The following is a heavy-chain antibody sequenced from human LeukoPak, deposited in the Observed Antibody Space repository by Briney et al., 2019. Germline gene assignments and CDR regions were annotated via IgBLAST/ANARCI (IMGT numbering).Heavy chain of an antibody. Sequence: SETLSLTCTVSGGSISSYYWSWIRQRPGKGLEWIGNIYHSGSTYYNPSLKGRLSVSVDTSKNHFSLNLSSVTAADTAVYFCARTIVPAAAFDFWGQGTLVAVSS. CDR3: ARTIVPAAAFDF. D-gene: IGHD2-2*01. CDR1: GGSISSYY. V-gene: IGHV4-59*06. CDR2: IYHSGST. J-gene: IGHJ4*02.